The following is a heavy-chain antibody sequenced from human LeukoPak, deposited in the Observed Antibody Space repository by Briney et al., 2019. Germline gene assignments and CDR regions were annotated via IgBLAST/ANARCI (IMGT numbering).Heavy chain of an antibody. J-gene: IGHJ4*02. CDR1: GFTFSNYW. V-gene: IGHV3-74*01. Sequence: PGGSLRLSCAAHGFTFSNYWMQSVRQAPGKGLVWVSRINGEGGTSYADSVKGRFTISRDNAKNTVHLQMNSLRAEDTAVYYCARDLVYGSGSCGHWGQGTLVTVSS. CDR3: ARDLVYGSGSCGH. CDR2: INGEGGT. D-gene: IGHD3-10*01.